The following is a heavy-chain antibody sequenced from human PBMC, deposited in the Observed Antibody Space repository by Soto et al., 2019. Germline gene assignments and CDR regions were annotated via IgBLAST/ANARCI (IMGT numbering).Heavy chain of an antibody. CDR3: ARDLYGGGDLCDY. D-gene: IGHD2-21*02. CDR1: GFTFSSYW. CDR2: IKQDGSEK. J-gene: IGHJ4*02. Sequence: PGGSLRLSXAASGFTFSSYWMSWVRQAPGKGLEWVANIKQDGSEKYYVDSVKGRFTISRDNAKNSLYLQMNSPRAEDTAVYYCARDLYGGGDLCDYWGQGTLVTVSS. V-gene: IGHV3-7*01.